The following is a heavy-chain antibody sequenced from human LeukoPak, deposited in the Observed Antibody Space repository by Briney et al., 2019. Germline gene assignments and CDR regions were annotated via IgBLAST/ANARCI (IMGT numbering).Heavy chain of an antibody. D-gene: IGHD5-12*01. CDR3: ATDGSPFES. CDR1: GFTFSRYW. V-gene: IGHV3-7*01. J-gene: IGHJ4*02. CDR2: IKQDGSEK. Sequence: GESLRLSCAASGFTFSRYWMSWVRQAPGKGREWVANIKQDGSEKYYVDSVKGRFTISRDNAKKSLYLQMNSLRVEDTAVYYCATDGSPFESWGQGTLVTVSS.